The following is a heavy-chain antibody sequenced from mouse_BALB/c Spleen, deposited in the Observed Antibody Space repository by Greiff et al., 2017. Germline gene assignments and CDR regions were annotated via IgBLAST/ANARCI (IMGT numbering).Heavy chain of an antibody. Sequence: DVKLQESGPGLVKPSQSLSLTCTVTGYSITSDYAWNWIRQFPGNKLEWMGYISYSGSTSYNPSLKSRISITRDTSKNQFFLQLNSVTTEDTATYYCARFFITTARRGYYFDYWGQGTTLTVSS. D-gene: IGHD1-2*01. V-gene: IGHV3-2*02. J-gene: IGHJ2*01. CDR2: ISYSGST. CDR1: GYSITSDYA. CDR3: ARFFITTARRGYYFDY.